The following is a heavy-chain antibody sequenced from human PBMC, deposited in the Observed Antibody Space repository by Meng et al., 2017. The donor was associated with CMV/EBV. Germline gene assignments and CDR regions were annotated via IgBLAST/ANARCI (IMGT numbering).Heavy chain of an antibody. J-gene: IGHJ6*02. D-gene: IGHD4-17*01. CDR2: IREDGSDE. CDR3: ARKYGTSPRFYGLDV. CDR1: EFTFSDYW. V-gene: IGHV3-7*01. Sequence: GESLKISCEASEFTFSDYWMSWVRQAPGKGLGWVANIREDGSDEFYVDSVKGRFTISRDNTKNSLYLQMRSLRAEDTAVYYCARKYGTSPRFYGLDVWGQGTTVTVSS.